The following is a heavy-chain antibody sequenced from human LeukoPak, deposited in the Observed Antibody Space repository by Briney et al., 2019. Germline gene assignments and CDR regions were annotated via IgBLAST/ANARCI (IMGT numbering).Heavy chain of an antibody. D-gene: IGHD3-16*01. CDR3: ARGLRGSTLYYFDY. CDR2: IYYSGST. CDR1: GGSISSTSYY. Sequence: KPSETLSLTCTVSGGSISSTSYYWGWIRQPPGKGLEWIGSIYYSGSTYYNPSLKSRVTISVDTSKNQFSLKLSSVTAADTAVYYCARGLRGSTLYYFDYWGQGTLVTVSS. V-gene: IGHV4-39*01. J-gene: IGHJ4*02.